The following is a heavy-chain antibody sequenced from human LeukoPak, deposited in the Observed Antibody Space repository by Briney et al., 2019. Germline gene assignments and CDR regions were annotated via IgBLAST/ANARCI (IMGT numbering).Heavy chain of an antibody. V-gene: IGHV3-23*01. CDR3: AKTSHYDFWSGHQTNWFDP. CDR2: IRGSGGST. J-gene: IGHJ5*02. CDR1: GFTFSSYA. D-gene: IGHD3-3*01. Sequence: GGSLRLSCAASGFTFSSYAMSWVRQAPGKGLEWVSAIRGSGGSTYYADSVKGRFTISRDNSKNTLYLQMNSLRAEDTAVYYCAKTSHYDFWSGHQTNWFDPWGQGTLVTVSS.